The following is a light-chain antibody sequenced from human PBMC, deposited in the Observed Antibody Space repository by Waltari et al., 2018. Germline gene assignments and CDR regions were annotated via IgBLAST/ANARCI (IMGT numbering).Light chain of an antibody. CDR3: SSCSYAPTTTVI. J-gene: IGLJ2*01. CDR1: PTDVGRYRD. CDR2: EVT. Sequence: QSALTQPASVSGSPRQSLTTSSTGTPTDVGRYRDVSWYQPHPVKPPKLIIYEVTNRPSGMSNRFSASKSDDTASLTISGLQAEDEATYYCSSCSYAPTTTVIFGGGTKVTVL. V-gene: IGLV2-14*01.